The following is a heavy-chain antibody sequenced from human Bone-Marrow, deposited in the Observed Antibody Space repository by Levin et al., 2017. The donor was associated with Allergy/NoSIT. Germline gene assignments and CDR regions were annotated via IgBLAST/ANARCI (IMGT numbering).Heavy chain of an antibody. CDR2: VKGKADGGTT. CDR1: GFSFTNAW. Sequence: GGSLRLSCTPSGFSFTNAWMSWVRQAPGKGLEWVGRVKGKADGGTTDYAAPVKGRFTISKDDSKNILYLQMNSLKSEDTAVYYCTTGGPVSLVTASRFSWSFDIWGRGTLVTVSS. V-gene: IGHV3-15*01. J-gene: IGHJ2*01. D-gene: IGHD3-3*01. CDR3: TTGGPVSLVTASRFSWSFDI.